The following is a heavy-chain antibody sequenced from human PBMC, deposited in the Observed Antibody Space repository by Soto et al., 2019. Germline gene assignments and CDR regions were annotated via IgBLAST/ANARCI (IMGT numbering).Heavy chain of an antibody. CDR2: INSDGSST. J-gene: IGHJ4*02. V-gene: IGHV3-74*01. CDR3: VRTSLVVAAATREDY. Sequence: QPGGSLSLSCAASGFTFSSYWMHWVRQAPGKGLVWVSRINSDGSSTSYADSVKGRFTISRDNAKNTLYLQMNSLRAEDTAVYYCVRTSLVVAAATREDYWGQGTLVTVSS. D-gene: IGHD2-15*01. CDR1: GFTFSSYW.